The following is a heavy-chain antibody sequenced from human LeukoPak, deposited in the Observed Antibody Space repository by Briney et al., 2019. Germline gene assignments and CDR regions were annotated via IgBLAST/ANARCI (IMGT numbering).Heavy chain of an antibody. J-gene: IGHJ3*02. CDR2: INPNSGGT. CDR1: GYTFSTYY. Sequence: ASVKVSCKASGYTFSTYYMHWVRQAPGQGLEWMGWINPNSGGTKYAQKFQGRVTMTRDTSISIAYLELSRLRSDDTAVYYCARERGSCSSASCYTSDVFDIWGQGTMVTVSS. D-gene: IGHD2-2*02. V-gene: IGHV1-2*02. CDR3: ARERGSCSSASCYTSDVFDI.